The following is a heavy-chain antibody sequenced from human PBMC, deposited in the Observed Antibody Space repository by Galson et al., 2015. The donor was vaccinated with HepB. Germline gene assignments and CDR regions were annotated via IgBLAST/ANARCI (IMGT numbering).Heavy chain of an antibody. Sequence: SLRLSCAASGFTFSSYGMHWVRQAPGKGLEWVAVITYDGSNKYYADSVKGRFTISRDNSKNTLYLQMNSLRAEDTAVYYCAKDGSSCIDYWGQGTLVTVSS. J-gene: IGHJ4*02. CDR2: ITYDGSNK. CDR1: GFTFSSYG. V-gene: IGHV3-30*18. D-gene: IGHD6-13*01. CDR3: AKDGSSCIDY.